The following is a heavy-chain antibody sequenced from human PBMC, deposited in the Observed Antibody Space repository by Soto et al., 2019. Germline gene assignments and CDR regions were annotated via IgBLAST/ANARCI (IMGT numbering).Heavy chain of an antibody. V-gene: IGHV5-51*01. D-gene: IGHD1-20*01. CDR2: IYPGDSDT. CDR3: ARNGITAKYYYYGMEV. J-gene: IGHJ6*02. CDR1: GYSFTSYW. Sequence: GESLKISCKGSGYSFTSYWIGWVRQMPGKGLEWMGIIYPGDSDTRYSPSFQGQVTISADKSISTAYLQWSSLKASDTAMYYCARNGITAKYYYYGMEVWGQGTTVTVSS.